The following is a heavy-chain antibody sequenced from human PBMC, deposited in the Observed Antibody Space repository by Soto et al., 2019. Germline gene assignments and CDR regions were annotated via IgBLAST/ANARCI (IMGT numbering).Heavy chain of an antibody. CDR1: GGTFSSYA. CDR3: ARSLGSEGDYFDY. J-gene: IGHJ4*02. Sequence: QVQLVQSGAEVKKPGYSVKVSCKASGGTFSSYAISWVRQAPGQGLEWMGGIIPIFGTANYAQKFQVRVKLTADESTSTAYMELSRLSSEDTAVYYCARSLGSEGDYFDYCGQGTLVTLSS. V-gene: IGHV1-69*01. CDR2: IIPIFGTA. D-gene: IGHD3-10*01.